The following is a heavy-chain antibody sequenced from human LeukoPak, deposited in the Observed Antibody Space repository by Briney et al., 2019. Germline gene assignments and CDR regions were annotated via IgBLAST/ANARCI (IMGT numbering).Heavy chain of an antibody. CDR2: MNPNSGNT. V-gene: IGHV1-8*01. CDR3: ARGDRDYDILTGYSKSWFDP. J-gene: IGHJ5*02. CDR1: GYTFTSYD. Sequence: ASVKVSCKASGYTFTSYDINWVRQATGQGLEWMGWMNPNSGNTGYAQKFQGRVTMTRNTSISTAYMELSSLRSEDTAVYYCARGDRDYDILTGYSKSWFDPWGQGTLVTVSS. D-gene: IGHD3-9*01.